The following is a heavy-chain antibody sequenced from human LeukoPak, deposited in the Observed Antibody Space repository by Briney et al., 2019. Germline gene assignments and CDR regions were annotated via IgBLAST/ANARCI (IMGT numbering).Heavy chain of an antibody. CDR1: GFTFSSYG. CDR2: IWYDGSNK. D-gene: IGHD5-18*01. CDR3: ARDPGYSYGIPFDY. J-gene: IGHJ4*02. V-gene: IGHV3-33*01. Sequence: GGSLTLSCAASGFTFSSYGMHWVRQASGKGLEWVAVIWYDGSNKYYADSVKGRFTISRDNSKNTLYLQMNSLRAEDTAVYYCARDPGYSYGIPFDYWGQGTLVTVSS.